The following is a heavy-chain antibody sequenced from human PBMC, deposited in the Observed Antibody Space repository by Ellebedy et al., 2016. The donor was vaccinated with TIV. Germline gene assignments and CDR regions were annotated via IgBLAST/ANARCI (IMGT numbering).Heavy chain of an antibody. D-gene: IGHD5-18*01. CDR3: AKQGGYSYGSPFDY. Sequence: AASVKVSCKASGGTFSSYTISWVRQAPGQGLEWMGGIIPIFATANYAQKFQGRVTITRDTSATTVYMELSSLRSEDTAVYYCAKQGGYSYGSPFDYWGQGTLVTVSS. CDR2: IIPIFATA. CDR1: GGTFSSYT. J-gene: IGHJ4*02. V-gene: IGHV1-69*05.